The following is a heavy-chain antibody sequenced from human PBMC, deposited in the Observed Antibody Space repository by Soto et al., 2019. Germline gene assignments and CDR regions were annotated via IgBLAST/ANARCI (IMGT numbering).Heavy chain of an antibody. D-gene: IGHD1-7*01. CDR2: IYHSGNT. Sequence: LSLTCAVSSGSISRSYWCSWVRQPPGKGLEWIGEIYHSGNTNYNPSLKSRVTMSVDKSKNQFSLKLSSVTAADTAVYYCARSNWNYVRTLDYWGLGTLVTVSS. CDR1: SGSISRSYW. J-gene: IGHJ4*01. V-gene: IGHV4-4*02. CDR3: ARSNWNYVRTLDY.